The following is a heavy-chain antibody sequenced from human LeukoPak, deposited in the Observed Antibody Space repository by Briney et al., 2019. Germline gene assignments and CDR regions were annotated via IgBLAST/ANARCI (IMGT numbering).Heavy chain of an antibody. Sequence: SQTLSLTCTVSGGSISSGDYYWSWIRQPPGKGLEWIGYIYYSGSTYYNPSLKSRVTISVDTSKNQFSLKLSSVTAADTAVYYCARVPLDIVVVIPHVPRAFDIWGQGTMVTVSS. D-gene: IGHD3-22*01. V-gene: IGHV4-30-4*08. J-gene: IGHJ3*02. CDR1: GGSISSGDYY. CDR3: ARVPLDIVVVIPHVPRAFDI. CDR2: IYYSGST.